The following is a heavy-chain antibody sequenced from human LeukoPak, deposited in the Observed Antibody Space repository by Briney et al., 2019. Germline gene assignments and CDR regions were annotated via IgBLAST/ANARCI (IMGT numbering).Heavy chain of an antibody. CDR2: INHSGST. J-gene: IGHJ4*02. D-gene: IGHD3-10*01. Sequence: SETLSLTCAVYGGSFSGYYWSWIRQPPGKGLEWIGEINHSGSTNYNPSLKSRVTISVDTSKNQFSLKLSSVTAADTAVYYCARGPYAVVMVRGVGPRPFDYWGQGTLVTVSS. CDR3: ARGPYAVVMVRGVGPRPFDY. CDR1: GGSFSGYY. V-gene: IGHV4-34*01.